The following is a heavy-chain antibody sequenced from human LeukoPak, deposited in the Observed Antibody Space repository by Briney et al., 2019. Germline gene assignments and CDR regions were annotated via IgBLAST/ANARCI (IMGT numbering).Heavy chain of an antibody. Sequence: GGSPTLSCAASGFTFSSYAMSWVRQAPGKGLEWVSTFGNSGGRTYYADSVKGRFTISRDNSKNTLYLQMNSLRAEDTAVYYCAKDPEYCSSGSCYHLDYWGQKTLVSASS. D-gene: IGHD2-15*01. CDR2: FGNSGGRT. CDR1: GFTFSSYA. V-gene: IGHV3-23*01. CDR3: AKDPEYCSSGSCYHLDY. J-gene: IGHJ4*02.